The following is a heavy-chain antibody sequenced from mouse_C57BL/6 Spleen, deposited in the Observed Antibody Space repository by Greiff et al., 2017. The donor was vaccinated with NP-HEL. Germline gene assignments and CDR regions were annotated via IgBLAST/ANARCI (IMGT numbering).Heavy chain of an antibody. CDR2: ISDGGSYT. D-gene: IGHD1-1*01. CDR3: ARAGGSSYDYAMDY. J-gene: IGHJ4*01. Sequence: EVKLVESGGGLVKPGGSLKLSCAASGFTFSSYAMSWVRQTPEKRLEWVATISDGGSYTSYPVNVKGRFTISRDNAKNNLYLQMSQLKSEDTAMYYCARAGGSSYDYAMDYWGQGTSVTVSS. CDR1: GFTFSSYA. V-gene: IGHV5-4*03.